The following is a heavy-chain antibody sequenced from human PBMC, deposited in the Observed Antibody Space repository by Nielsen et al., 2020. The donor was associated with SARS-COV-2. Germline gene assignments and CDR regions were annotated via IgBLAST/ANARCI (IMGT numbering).Heavy chain of an antibody. CDR3: ARIINQCSSTHCYTLGGMDV. J-gene: IGHJ6*04. Sequence: GGSLRLSCAASGFTFSGHSMSWVRQAPGKGLEWVSSLSGSSRYIYYADSLQGRFTISRDNAQNSLFLQMNSLRAEDTAVYYCARIINQCSSTHCYTLGGMDVWGKGTTVTVSS. CDR2: LSGSSRYI. D-gene: IGHD2-2*02. V-gene: IGHV3-21*01. CDR1: GFTFSGHS.